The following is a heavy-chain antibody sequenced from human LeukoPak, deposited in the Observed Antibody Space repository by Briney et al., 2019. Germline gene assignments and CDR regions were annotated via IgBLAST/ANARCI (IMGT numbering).Heavy chain of an antibody. CDR2: TYYRSKWYN. CDR1: GDSASGDSGA. D-gene: IGHD6-13*01. J-gene: IGHJ4*02. V-gene: IGHV6-1*01. Sequence: SQTLSLTCAISGDSASGDSGAWHWIRQSPSRGLEWLGRTYYRSKWYNDYAVSVNSRITINPDTSKNQFTLQLNSVIPEDTAVYYCARERAADTFDYWGQGTLVTVSS. CDR3: ARERAADTFDY.